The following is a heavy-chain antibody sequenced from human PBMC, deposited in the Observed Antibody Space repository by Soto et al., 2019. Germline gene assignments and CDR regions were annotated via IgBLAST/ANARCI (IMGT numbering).Heavy chain of an antibody. CDR1: GYTFNNYH. J-gene: IGHJ4*02. CDR3: ARDLVSKPGIAAAGTKDGY. V-gene: IGHV1-46*02. D-gene: IGHD6-13*01. CDR2: INPSGGNT. Sequence: ASLKVSCKASGYTFNNYHIHWVRQAPGQGFEWMGIINPSGGNTIYAQKFQGRFTISRDNSKNTLYLQMNSLRAEDTAVYYCARDLVSKPGIAAAGTKDGYWGQGTLVTVSS.